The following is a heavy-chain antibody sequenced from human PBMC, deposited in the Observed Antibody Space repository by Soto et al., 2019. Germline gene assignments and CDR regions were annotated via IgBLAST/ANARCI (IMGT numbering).Heavy chain of an antibody. CDR1: GFTFSSYA. J-gene: IGHJ4*02. Sequence: GGSLRLSCAASGFTFSSYAMHWVRQAPGKGLEWVAVISYDGSNKYYADSVKGRFTISRDNSKNTLYLQMNSLRAEDTAVYYCARDSESSSGWYYFDYWGQGTLVTVSS. D-gene: IGHD6-19*01. CDR2: ISYDGSNK. CDR3: ARDSESSSGWYYFDY. V-gene: IGHV3-30-3*01.